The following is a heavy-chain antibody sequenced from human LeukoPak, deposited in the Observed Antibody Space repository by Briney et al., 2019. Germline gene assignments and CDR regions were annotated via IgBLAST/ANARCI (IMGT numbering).Heavy chain of an antibody. CDR2: INHSGST. CDR3: ARTTMVRGVIKLDY. Sequence: SETLSLTCAVYGGSFSGYYWSWIRQPPGKGLEWIGEINHSGSTNYNPSLKSRVTISVDTSKNQFSLKLSSVTAADTAVYYCARTTMVRGVIKLDYWGQGTLVTVSS. V-gene: IGHV4-34*01. D-gene: IGHD3-10*01. J-gene: IGHJ4*02. CDR1: GGSFSGYY.